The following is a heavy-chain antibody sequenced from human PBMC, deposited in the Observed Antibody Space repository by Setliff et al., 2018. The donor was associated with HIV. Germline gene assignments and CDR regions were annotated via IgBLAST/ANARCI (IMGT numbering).Heavy chain of an antibody. CDR3: ARQDIPTGYYLFDY. Sequence: ASVKVSCKASGYTFSGYYIHWVRQAPGQGLEWMGIINPSGGSTSYAQKFQGRVTMTRDTSTSTVYMELSSLTSDDTALYYCARQDIPTGYYLFDYWGQGTQVTVSS. CDR2: INPSGGST. CDR1: GYTFSGYY. J-gene: IGHJ4*02. V-gene: IGHV1-46*01. D-gene: IGHD3-9*01.